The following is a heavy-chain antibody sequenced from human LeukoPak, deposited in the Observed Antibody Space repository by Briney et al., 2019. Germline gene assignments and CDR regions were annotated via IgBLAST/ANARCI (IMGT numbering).Heavy chain of an antibody. D-gene: IGHD3-10*01. V-gene: IGHV3-15*01. CDR2: FKSKTDGGTT. Sequence: GCSLIFSWAASGFIFINAWMSWVRQPPGKGREWVGRFKSKTDGGTTAYVAPVKGRFTISRDDSKNTLYLQMNSLKTEDTAVYYCTTEGRYYGSGSYYPNFDGGLFDYWGQGTLVTVSS. CDR3: TTEGRYYGSGSYYPNFDGGLFDY. CDR1: GFIFINAW. J-gene: IGHJ4*02.